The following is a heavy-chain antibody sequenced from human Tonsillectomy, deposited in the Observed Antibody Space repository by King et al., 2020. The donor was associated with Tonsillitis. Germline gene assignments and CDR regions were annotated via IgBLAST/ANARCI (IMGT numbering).Heavy chain of an antibody. Sequence: VQLQQWGAGLLKPSETLSLTCAVYGGSVSGYYWNLIRQPPGNGLAWIGEIDHSGSTNYNPSLTSRVTISVDTSKNQVSLKLSSVTAADTAVYYCARGSPDDSSGSLFDYWGQGTLVTVSS. V-gene: IGHV4-34*01. D-gene: IGHD3-22*01. CDR1: GGSVSGYY. J-gene: IGHJ4*02. CDR2: IDHSGST. CDR3: ARGSPDDSSGSLFDY.